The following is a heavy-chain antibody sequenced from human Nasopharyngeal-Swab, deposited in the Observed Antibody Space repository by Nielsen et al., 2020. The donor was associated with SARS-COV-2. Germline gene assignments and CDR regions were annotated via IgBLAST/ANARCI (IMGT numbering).Heavy chain of an antibody. CDR3: AKGYCSGAGCDYFDH. J-gene: IGHJ4*02. V-gene: IGHV3-23*01. CDR1: GFTFSSYA. CDR2: ITGSGAGT. D-gene: IGHD2-15*01. Sequence: ETLSLTCAASGFTFSSYAMSWVRQAPGKGLEWVSAITGSGAGTYYADSVKGRFTISRDNPKNTLYLHMNSLRAEDSALYYCAKGYCSGAGCDYFDHWGQGTLVTVSS.